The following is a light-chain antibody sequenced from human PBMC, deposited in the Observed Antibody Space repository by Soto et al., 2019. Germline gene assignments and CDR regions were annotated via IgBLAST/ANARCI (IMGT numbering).Light chain of an antibody. CDR1: SSDVGSYNL. CDR3: CSYAGSSTPWV. CDR2: EGS. J-gene: IGLJ3*02. V-gene: IGLV2-23*01. Sequence: HSALTQPASVSGSPGQSITISCTGTSSDVGSYNLVSWYQQHPGKAPKLMIYEGSKRPSGVSNRFSGSKSGNTASLTISGLQAEDEADYYCCSYAGSSTPWVFGGGTKLTVL.